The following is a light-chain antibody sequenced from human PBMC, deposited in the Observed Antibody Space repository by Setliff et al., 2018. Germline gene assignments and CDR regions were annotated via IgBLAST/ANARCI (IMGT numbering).Light chain of an antibody. CDR2: DVS. V-gene: IGLV2-14*03. CDR3: VSFTSSHTLL. J-gene: IGLJ2*01. CDR1: TSDVGGYKY. Sequence: QSVLTQPASVSGSPGQSITISCTGATSDVGGYKYVSWYQHHPGKAPKLMIYDVSNRPSGVSDRFSGSKSGNTASLTISGLQAEDEADYYCVSFTSSHTLLFGGGTKVTV.